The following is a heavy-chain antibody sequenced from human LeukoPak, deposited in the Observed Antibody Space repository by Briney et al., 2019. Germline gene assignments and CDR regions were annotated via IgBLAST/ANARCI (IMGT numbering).Heavy chain of an antibody. CDR2: IWYDGSNK. V-gene: IGHV3-33*01. CDR1: GFTFSSYG. D-gene: IGHD3-3*01. CDR3: ARALYSNYFDY. Sequence: GGSLRLSCAASGFTFSSYGMHWARQAPGKGLEWVAVIWYDGSNKYYADSVKGRVTISRDNSKNTLYLQMNSLRAEDTAVYYCARALYSNYFDYWGQGTLVTVSS. J-gene: IGHJ4*02.